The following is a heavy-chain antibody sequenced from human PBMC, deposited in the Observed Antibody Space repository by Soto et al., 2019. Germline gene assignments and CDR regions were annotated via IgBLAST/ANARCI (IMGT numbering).Heavy chain of an antibody. D-gene: IGHD2-15*01. CDR3: ARPLLGRGFAFDY. Sequence: SVKVSCKASGGTFSSYGINWVRQAPGQGLEWIGGINPIFGTADYAQKFQGRVTVTADESTTTAYMELSSLRSEDTAMYYCARPLLGRGFAFDYWGQGTLVTVS. V-gene: IGHV1-69*13. CDR2: INPIFGTA. J-gene: IGHJ4*02. CDR1: GGTFSSYG.